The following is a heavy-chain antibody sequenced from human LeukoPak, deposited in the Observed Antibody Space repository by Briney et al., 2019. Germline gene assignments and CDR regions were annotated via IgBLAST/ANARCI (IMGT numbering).Heavy chain of an antibody. J-gene: IGHJ4*02. CDR3: ARKLPGVHFDY. CDR2: IYYSGST. V-gene: IGHV4-59*01. Sequence: SETLSLTCTVSGDSISTYYWNWIRQPPGKGLEWIGYIYYSGSTNYNPSLKSRVTISVDTSKNQFSLRLSSVTAADTAVYFCARKLPGVHFDYWGQGTLVTVSS. CDR1: GDSISTYY. D-gene: IGHD2-15*01.